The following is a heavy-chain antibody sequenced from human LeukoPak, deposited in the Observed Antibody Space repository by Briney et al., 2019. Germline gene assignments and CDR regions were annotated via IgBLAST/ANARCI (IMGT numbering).Heavy chain of an antibody. CDR2: ISSSGGAI. CDR3: ARGNYGSGSYLP. Sequence: GGSLRLSCAASGFTVSSYNMNWVRQAPGKGLEWVSFISSSGGAIYYAGSVKGRFTISRDNAKNSLYLQMNSLTDEDTAVYYCARGNYGSGSYLPWGQGTLVTVSS. D-gene: IGHD3-10*01. J-gene: IGHJ5*02. CDR1: GFTVSSYN. V-gene: IGHV3-48*02.